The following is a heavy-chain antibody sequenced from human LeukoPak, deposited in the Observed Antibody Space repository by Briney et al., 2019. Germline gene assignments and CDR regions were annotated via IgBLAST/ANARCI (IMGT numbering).Heavy chain of an antibody. V-gene: IGHV5-51*01. CDR1: GYSFTNYW. CDR2: IYPGDSDT. CDR3: ARFAYGNGNFPGHY. D-gene: IGHD2/OR15-2a*01. Sequence: GESLKISCKGSGYSFTNYWIGWVRQMPRKGLEWMGIIYPGDSDTRYSPSFQGQVTISADKSISTVYLQWSSLKASDTAMYYCARFAYGNGNFPGHYWGQGTLVTVSS. J-gene: IGHJ4*02.